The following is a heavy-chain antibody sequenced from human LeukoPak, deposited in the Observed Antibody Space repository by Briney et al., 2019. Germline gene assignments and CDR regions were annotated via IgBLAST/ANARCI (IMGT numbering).Heavy chain of an antibody. J-gene: IGHJ4*02. Sequence: GESLTISCKASGYSFTGHWIGRVRQMLGEGLEWMAIIYPVDSDTRYSPSFQGQVTISADKSINTAYLQWSSLKASDTAMYYCARLDTLFDYWGQGTLVTVSS. D-gene: IGHD5-18*01. CDR1: GYSFTGHW. V-gene: IGHV5-51*01. CDR2: IYPVDSDT. CDR3: ARLDTLFDY.